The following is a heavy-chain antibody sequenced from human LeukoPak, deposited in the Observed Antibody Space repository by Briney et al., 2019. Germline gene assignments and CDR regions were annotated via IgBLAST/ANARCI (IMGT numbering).Heavy chain of an antibody. CDR2: IYYSGST. CDR1: GGSISSYY. Sequence: SETLSLTCTVSGGSISSYYWSWIRQPPGKGLEWLGYIYYSGSTNYNPSLKSRVTISVDTSKNQFSLKLSSVTAADTAVYYCARDFNGGKGEVFDYWGQGTLVTVSS. D-gene: IGHD4-23*01. V-gene: IGHV4-59*01. CDR3: ARDFNGGKGEVFDY. J-gene: IGHJ4*02.